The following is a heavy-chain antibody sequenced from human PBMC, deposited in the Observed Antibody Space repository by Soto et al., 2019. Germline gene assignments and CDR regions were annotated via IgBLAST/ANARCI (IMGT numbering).Heavy chain of an antibody. V-gene: IGHV1-46*03. CDR2: INPFDGSR. J-gene: IGHJ4*02. CDR1: RYSFTCYY. CDR3: SRVDPGETSPFDH. D-gene: IGHD3-10*01. Sequence: SVEVSCKERRYSFTCYYLHWVRQAPGQGLEWMGWINPFDGSRMFAQSFQGRVTMTRDTSTSTVYMEVSSLRSEDTAVYYCSRVDPGETSPFDHWGQGTLVTVSS.